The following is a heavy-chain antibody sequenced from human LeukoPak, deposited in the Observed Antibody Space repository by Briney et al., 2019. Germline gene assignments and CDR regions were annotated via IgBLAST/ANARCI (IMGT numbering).Heavy chain of an antibody. V-gene: IGHV3-15*01. D-gene: IGHD3-22*01. CDR2: IKSKNDGGTV. J-gene: IGHJ4*02. CDR3: TTERFYDSSLKSDF. Sequence: PGGSLRLSCDASGFTFSTAWMHWVRQAPGKGLEWVGRIKSKNDGGTVDCAAPVKGRFSISRDDSKNTVYLQMNRLKTEDTAEYYCTTERFYDSSLKSDFWGQGTLVTVSS. CDR1: GFTFSTAW.